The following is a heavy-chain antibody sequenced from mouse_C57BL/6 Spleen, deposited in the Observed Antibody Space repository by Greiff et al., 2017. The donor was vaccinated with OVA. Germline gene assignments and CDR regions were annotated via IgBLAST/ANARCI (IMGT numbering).Heavy chain of an antibody. Sequence: EVQRVESGPGLVKPSQSLSLTCSVTGYSITSGYYWNWIRQFPGNKLEWMGYISYDGSNNYNPSLKNRISITRDTSKNQFFLKLNSVTTEDTATYYCARGSGYVGNYWGQGTTLTVSS. V-gene: IGHV3-6*01. D-gene: IGHD3-2*02. CDR3: ARGSGYVGNY. J-gene: IGHJ2*01. CDR1: GYSITSGYY. CDR2: ISYDGSN.